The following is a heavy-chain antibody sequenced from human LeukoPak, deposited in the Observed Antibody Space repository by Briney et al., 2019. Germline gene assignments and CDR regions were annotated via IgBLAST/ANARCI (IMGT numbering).Heavy chain of an antibody. V-gene: IGHV3-53*01. Sequence: GGSLRLSCAASGFTVSSNYMSRVRQAPGKGLEWVSIIYSGGSTYYADSVKGRFTISRDNSKNTLYLQMNSLRAEDTAVYYCARGGIAAAGFDYWGQGTLVTVSS. CDR3: ARGGIAAAGFDY. CDR2: IYSGGST. J-gene: IGHJ4*02. D-gene: IGHD6-13*01. CDR1: GFTVSSNY.